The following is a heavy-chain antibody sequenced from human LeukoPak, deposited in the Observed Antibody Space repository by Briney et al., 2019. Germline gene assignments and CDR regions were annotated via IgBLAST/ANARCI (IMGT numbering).Heavy chain of an antibody. CDR2: INPSGGST. J-gene: IGHJ3*02. D-gene: IGHD4-23*01. Sequence: AASVTVSCKAPGYTFTSYYMHWVRQAPGQGLEWMGIINPSGGSTSYAQKFQGRVTMTRDTSTSTVYMELSSLRSEDTAVYYCARDTVVTAGRGAFDIWGQGTMVTVSS. CDR1: GYTFTSYY. CDR3: ARDTVVTAGRGAFDI. V-gene: IGHV1-46*01.